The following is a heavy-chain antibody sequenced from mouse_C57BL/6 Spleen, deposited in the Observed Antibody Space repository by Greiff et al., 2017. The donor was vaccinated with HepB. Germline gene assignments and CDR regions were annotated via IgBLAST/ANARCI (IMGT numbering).Heavy chain of an antibody. J-gene: IGHJ3*01. CDR2: ISNGGGST. D-gene: IGHD3-2*02. Sequence: EVKLMESGGGLVQPGGSLKLSCAASGFTFSDYYMYWVRQTPEKRLEWVAYISNGGGSTYYPDTVKGRFTISRDNAKNTLYLQISRLKSEDTAMYYCARHAGSSGPLFAYWGQGTLVTVSA. V-gene: IGHV5-12*01. CDR3: ARHAGSSGPLFAY. CDR1: GFTFSDYY.